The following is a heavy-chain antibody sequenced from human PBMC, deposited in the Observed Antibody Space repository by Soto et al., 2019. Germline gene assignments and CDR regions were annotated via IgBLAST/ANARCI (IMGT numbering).Heavy chain of an antibody. J-gene: IGHJ3*02. Sequence: EVHLLESGGGLVQPGGSMRLSCAASGFTFNNYVMNWVRQAPGKGLEWVSAIGGGGSNTYYADSVTGRFTISRDNSKNTLYLQVNSITAGDTALYYCAKGHVGSYGSDACDMWGQGTIVTFSS. CDR1: GFTFNNYV. CDR2: IGGGGSNT. CDR3: AKGHVGSYGSDACDM. V-gene: IGHV3-23*01. D-gene: IGHD1-26*01.